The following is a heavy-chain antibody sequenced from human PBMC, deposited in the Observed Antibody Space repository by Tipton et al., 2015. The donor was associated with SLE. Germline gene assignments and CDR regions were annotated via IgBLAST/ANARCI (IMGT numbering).Heavy chain of an antibody. CDR3: VSNAHVECDVMRCSEHFQY. J-gene: IGHJ1*01. Sequence: SLRLSCIGSGFTFADYTVSWVRPAPGKGLEWVAVMSSDGSSRYHSDTVRGRFTISRDNSKNTLFLDMNSLRPEDTAVYYCVSNAHVECDVMRCSEHFQYWGQGTLVTVSS. D-gene: IGHD3-16*01. V-gene: IGHV3-30*04. CDR1: GFTFADYT. CDR2: MSSDGSSR.